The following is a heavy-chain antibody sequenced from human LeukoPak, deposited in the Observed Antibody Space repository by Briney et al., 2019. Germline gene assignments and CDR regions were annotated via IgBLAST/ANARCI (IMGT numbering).Heavy chain of an antibody. CDR2: ISSSSSTI. CDR3: ARDDLTAVY. J-gene: IGHJ4*02. D-gene: IGHD5-18*01. CDR1: GFNFNTYT. Sequence: GGSLRLSCAASGFNFNTYTMNWVRQAPGKGLEWVSYISSSSSTIYYADSVKGRFTISRDNAKNSLYLQMNSLRAEDTAVYYCARDDLTAVYWGQGTLVTVSS. V-gene: IGHV3-48*04.